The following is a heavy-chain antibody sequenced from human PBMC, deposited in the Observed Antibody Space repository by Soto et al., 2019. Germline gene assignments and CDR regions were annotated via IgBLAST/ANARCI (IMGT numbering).Heavy chain of an antibody. CDR1: GFTFSSYA. J-gene: IGHJ4*02. Sequence: GGPLRLSCAASGFTFSSYAMHWVRKAPGKGLEWVAVISYDGSNKYYADSVKGRFTISRDNSKNTLYLQMNSLRAEDTAVYYCARKYYYDSSAPGYWGQGTLVTVSS. CDR3: ARKYYYDSSAPGY. D-gene: IGHD3-22*01. V-gene: IGHV3-30-3*01. CDR2: ISYDGSNK.